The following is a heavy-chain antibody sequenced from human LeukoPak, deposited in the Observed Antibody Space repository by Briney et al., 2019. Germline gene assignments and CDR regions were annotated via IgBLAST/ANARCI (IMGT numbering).Heavy chain of an antibody. Sequence: GGSLRLPCAASGFTFSSYGMHWVRQAPGKGLEWVAVIWYDGSNKYYADSVKGRFTISRDNSKNTLYLQIDSLRAEDTAVYYCAKSANGFQLLFANWGQGTLVTVSS. CDR2: IWYDGSNK. J-gene: IGHJ4*02. V-gene: IGHV3-33*06. D-gene: IGHD2-8*01. CDR1: GFTFSSYG. CDR3: AKSANGFQLLFAN.